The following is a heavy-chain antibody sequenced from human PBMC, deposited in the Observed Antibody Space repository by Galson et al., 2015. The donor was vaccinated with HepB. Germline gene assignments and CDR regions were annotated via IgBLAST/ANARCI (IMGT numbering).Heavy chain of an antibody. CDR1: GFTFRTYD. D-gene: IGHD6-19*01. CDR3: VTSPQGWSSRTFEY. V-gene: IGHV3-23*01. Sequence: SLRLSCAASGFTFRTYDMSWVRQAPGKGLEWVSTIPFSGDSPFYADSVKGRFTISRDDSKSTLFLQMNSLSAEDTAVYYCVTSPQGWSSRTFEYWGQGTLVTVSS. CDR2: IPFSGDSP. J-gene: IGHJ4*02.